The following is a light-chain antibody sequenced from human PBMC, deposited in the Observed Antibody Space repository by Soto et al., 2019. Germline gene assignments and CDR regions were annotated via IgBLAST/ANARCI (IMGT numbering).Light chain of an antibody. V-gene: IGLV8-61*01. CDR1: SGSVSAGYY. CDR3: VLYVGGGTLVV. CDR2: RTN. Sequence: QTVVTQEPSFSVSPEGTVTLTCGLSSGSVSAGYYPSWYQQTPGQAPRTLIYRTNTRSSGVPDRFSGSILGNKAALTITGAQADDESDYYCVLYVGGGTLVVFCGGTKLTVL. J-gene: IGLJ2*01.